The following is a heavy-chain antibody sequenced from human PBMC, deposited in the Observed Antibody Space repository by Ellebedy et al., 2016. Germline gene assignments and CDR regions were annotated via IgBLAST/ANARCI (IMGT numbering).Heavy chain of an antibody. J-gene: IGHJ4*02. CDR1: GFTFSSYA. CDR2: ISGSGGST. Sequence: GESLKISCAASGFTFSSYAMSWVRQAPGKGLEWVSAISGSGGSTYYADSVKGRFTISRDNSKNTLYLQMNSLKTEDTAVYYCTTDRGRGYSGHYYFDYWGQGTLVTVSS. D-gene: IGHD5-12*01. CDR3: TTDRGRGYSGHYYFDY. V-gene: IGHV3-23*01.